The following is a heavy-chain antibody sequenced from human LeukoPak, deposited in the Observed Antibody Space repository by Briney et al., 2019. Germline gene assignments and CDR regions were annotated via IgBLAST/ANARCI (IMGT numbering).Heavy chain of an antibody. CDR3: AKVEGYCSSTSCYVYWFDP. V-gene: IGHV3-23*01. CDR2: ISGSGGST. D-gene: IGHD2-2*01. Sequence: PGGSLRLSCAASGFTFSRYWMHWVRQAPGKGLEWVSAISGSGGSTYYADSVKGRFTISRDNSKNTLYLQMNSLRAEDTAVYYCAKVEGYCSSTSCYVYWFDPWGQGTLVTVSS. J-gene: IGHJ5*02. CDR1: GFTFSRYW.